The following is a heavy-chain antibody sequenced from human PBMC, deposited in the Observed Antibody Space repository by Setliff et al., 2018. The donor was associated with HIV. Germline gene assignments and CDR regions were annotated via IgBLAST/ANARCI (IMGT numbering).Heavy chain of an antibody. CDR3: GRSGKSGELNAY. J-gene: IGHJ4*02. D-gene: IGHD1-26*01. CDR1: GYSFTNYW. V-gene: IGHV5-51*01. Sequence: GESLKISCKGSGYSFTNYWVGWVRQMPGRGLEWMGIIYPIDSDTKYSPSFWGRVTISVDKSTNTAYLHWNSLRPADTAMYYCGRSGKSGELNAYWGQETQVTVSS. CDR2: IYPIDSDT.